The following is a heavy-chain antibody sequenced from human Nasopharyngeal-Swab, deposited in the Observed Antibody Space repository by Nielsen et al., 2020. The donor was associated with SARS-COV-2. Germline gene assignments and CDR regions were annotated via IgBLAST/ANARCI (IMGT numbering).Heavy chain of an antibody. V-gene: IGHV1-69*04. CDR1: GGTFSSYA. Sequence: SVKVSCKASGGTFSSYAISWVRQAPGQGLEWMGRIIPILGIANYAQKFQGRVTITADKSTSTAYMELSSLRSEDTAVYYCARAADKLHASVSPNYGMDVWGQGTTVTVSS. CDR2: IIPILGIA. J-gene: IGHJ6*02. CDR3: ARAADKLHASVSPNYGMDV. D-gene: IGHD1-7*01.